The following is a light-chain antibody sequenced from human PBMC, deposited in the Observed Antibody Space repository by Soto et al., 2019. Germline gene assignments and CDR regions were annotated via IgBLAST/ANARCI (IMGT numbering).Light chain of an antibody. J-gene: IGKJ3*01. CDR3: HQFGSSPLDT. CDR2: RAS. CDR1: QTISSSF. V-gene: IGKV3-20*01. Sequence: EIVLTQSPGTLSLSPGERATLSCRASQTISSSFLAWYQQKPGQAPRLLIYRASIRAPGIPDRFSGGGSCTDFTLTISRREPEDFSVYYCHQFGSSPLDTFGPGTKVEIK.